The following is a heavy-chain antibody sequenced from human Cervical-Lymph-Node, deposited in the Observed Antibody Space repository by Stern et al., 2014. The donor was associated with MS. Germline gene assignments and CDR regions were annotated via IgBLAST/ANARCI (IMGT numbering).Heavy chain of an antibody. V-gene: IGHV1-8*01. Sequence: QVQLVQSGSEVKKPGASVKVSCKASGYTFTNFNINWVRQATGQGLEWMGWMNPNSDNTCYAQKFQDRVTMTKNTSLNTAYMELSGLSSEDPAVYYCARAPWFSSSWVPLDVDHFGMDVWGQGTTVTVSS. D-gene: IGHD6-13*01. CDR1: GYTFTNFN. J-gene: IGHJ6*02. CDR3: ARAPWFSSSWVPLDVDHFGMDV. CDR2: MNPNSDNT.